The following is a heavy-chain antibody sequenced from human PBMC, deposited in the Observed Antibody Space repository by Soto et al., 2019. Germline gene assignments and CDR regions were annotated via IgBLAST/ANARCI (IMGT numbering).Heavy chain of an antibody. Sequence: GGSLRLSCAASGFTFSSYGMHWVRQAPGKGLEWVAVISYDGSNKYYADSVKGRFTISRDNSKNTLYLQMNSLRAEDTAVYYCAKGDYYDSSGYYDYFDYWAREPWSPSPQ. D-gene: IGHD3-22*01. J-gene: IGHJ4*02. CDR1: GFTFSSYG. CDR3: AKGDYYDSSGYYDYFDY. V-gene: IGHV3-30*18. CDR2: ISYDGSNK.